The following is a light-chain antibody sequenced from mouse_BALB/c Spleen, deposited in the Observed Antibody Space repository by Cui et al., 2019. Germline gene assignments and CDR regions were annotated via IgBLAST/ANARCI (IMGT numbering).Light chain of an antibody. CDR2: YTS. Sequence: DLQMALSPPSLSASLRGKVTITCKARQDINKYIAWNKHEPGKDPRLHKHYTSPIRAGIPSRFSGSGSGRDYSFSISNLEPEDIATYYCQQYDNLLYTFGGGTKLEIK. V-gene: IGKV19-93*01. J-gene: IGKJ2*01. CDR1: QDINKY. CDR3: QQYDNLLYT.